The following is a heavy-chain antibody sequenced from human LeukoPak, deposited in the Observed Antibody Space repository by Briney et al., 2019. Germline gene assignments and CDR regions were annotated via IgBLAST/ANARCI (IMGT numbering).Heavy chain of an antibody. D-gene: IGHD1-1*01. J-gene: IGHJ4*02. CDR2: ISSSSSYI. Sequence: AGGSLRLSCAASGFTFSSYSMNWVRQAPGKGPEWVSSISSSSSYIYYADSVKGRFTISRDNAKNSLYLQMNSLRAEDTAVYYCARVSNWNLDYWGQGTLVTVSS. CDR1: GFTFSSYS. CDR3: ARVSNWNLDY. V-gene: IGHV3-21*01.